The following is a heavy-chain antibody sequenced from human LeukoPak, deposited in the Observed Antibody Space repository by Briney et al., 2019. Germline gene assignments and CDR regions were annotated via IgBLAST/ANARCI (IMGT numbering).Heavy chain of an antibody. CDR3: ARARYETRIWPKSRYDYYHYMDV. CDR1: GYTFTSYT. D-gene: IGHD3-3*01. CDR2: INAGNGNT. J-gene: IGHJ6*03. Sequence: EASVKVSCKASGYTFTSYTIHWVRQAPGQRLEWMEWINAGNGNTKYSQEFQDRVTITRDTSASTAYMELSSLRSEDMAVYYCARARYETRIWPKSRYDYYHYMDVRGKGTTVTVSS. V-gene: IGHV1-3*03.